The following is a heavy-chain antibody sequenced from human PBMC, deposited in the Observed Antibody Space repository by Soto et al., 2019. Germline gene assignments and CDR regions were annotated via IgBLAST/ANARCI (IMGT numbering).Heavy chain of an antibody. J-gene: IGHJ4*02. V-gene: IGHV3-23*01. CDR1: GFTFNNYA. Sequence: EVQLLESGGGLVQPGGSLRLSCAASGFTFNNYAMSLVRQAPGKGLEWVSAISGGGDTTSYADSVKGRFTVSRDGSKNTLYLQMNSLRAEDTALYYCAKGRVGSGSLTPRVDFWGQGTLVTVSS. D-gene: IGHD3-10*01. CDR2: ISGGGDTT. CDR3: AKGRVGSGSLTPRVDF.